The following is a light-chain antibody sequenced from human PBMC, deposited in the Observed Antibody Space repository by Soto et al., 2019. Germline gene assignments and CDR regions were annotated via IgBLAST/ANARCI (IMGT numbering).Light chain of an antibody. CDR2: EVT. CDR3: SSYVGSNNFYV. CDR1: SSDVGGYNY. J-gene: IGLJ1*01. V-gene: IGLV2-8*01. Sequence: QSVLTQPPSASGSPGQSVTISCTGTSSDVGGYNYVSWYQQHPGKAPKVMIYEVTKRPSGVPDRFSGSKSGNTASLTVSGIQADDEADYYCSSYVGSNNFYVFGTGTKLTVL.